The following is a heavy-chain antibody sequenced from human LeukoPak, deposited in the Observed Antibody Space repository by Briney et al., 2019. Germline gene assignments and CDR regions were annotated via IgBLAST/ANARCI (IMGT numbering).Heavy chain of an antibody. Sequence: ASVKVSCKASGYTFTSNYMHWVRQAPGQGLEWMGIINPSGGSTSYAQKFQGRVTMTRDTSTSTVYMELSSLRSEDTAVYYCASIAVAAGGADAFDIWGQGTMVTVSS. D-gene: IGHD6-19*01. CDR1: GYTFTSNY. J-gene: IGHJ3*02. V-gene: IGHV1-46*01. CDR2: INPSGGST. CDR3: ASIAVAAGGADAFDI.